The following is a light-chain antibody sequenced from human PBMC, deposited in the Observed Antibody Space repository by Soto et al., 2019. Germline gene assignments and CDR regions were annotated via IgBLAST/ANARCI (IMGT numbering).Light chain of an antibody. Sequence: DIQMTQSPSTLSASVGDRVTITCRASQSVSSYLAWYQQKPGKAPKLLIYKASSLESGVPSRFSGSGSGTEFTLTISSLQPDDCATYYCQQYNSNSPAFGQGTKVEIK. CDR3: QQYNSNSPA. CDR2: KAS. CDR1: QSVSSY. V-gene: IGKV1-5*03. J-gene: IGKJ1*01.